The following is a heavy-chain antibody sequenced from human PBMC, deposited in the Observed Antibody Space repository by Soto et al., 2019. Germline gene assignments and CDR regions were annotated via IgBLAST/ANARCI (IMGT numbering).Heavy chain of an antibody. V-gene: IGHV4-59*11. CDR1: GVSTSNHY. Sequence: SETLSLTCSVSGVSTSNHYWTWIRKPPGQGPEWIGCIYYRGTTNYNASFNSRVTISVDTSKNQFSLKLTSVTTADTAVYYCARGGGSPYHDHEFDYWGKGILVTVPS. CDR2: IYYRGTT. J-gene: IGHJ4*02. CDR3: ARGGGSPYHDHEFDY. D-gene: IGHD2-2*01.